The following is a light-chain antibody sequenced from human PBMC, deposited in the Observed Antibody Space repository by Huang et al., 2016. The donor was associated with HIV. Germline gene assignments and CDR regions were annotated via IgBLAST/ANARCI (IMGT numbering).Light chain of an antibody. Sequence: EIVMTQSPATLSVSPGERATLSCRASQSVSSNFAWYQQKPCQAPRLLIYVASTRATCFPASFRGSGSGTEFNLTLSSLQFEDFAVYYCQQYNNWPPEVTFGQGTKVEIK. V-gene: IGKV3-15*01. CDR1: QSVSSN. CDR2: VAS. J-gene: IGKJ1*01. CDR3: QQYNNWPPEVT.